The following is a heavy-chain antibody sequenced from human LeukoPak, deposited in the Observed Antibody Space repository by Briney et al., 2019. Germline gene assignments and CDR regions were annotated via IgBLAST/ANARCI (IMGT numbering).Heavy chain of an antibody. V-gene: IGHV3-9*01. D-gene: IGHD4-17*01. CDR3: AKGTTVTSAFGF. CDR1: GFTFDDYA. CDR2: ISWNSGSI. Sequence: PGRSLRLSCAASGFTFDDYAMPWVRQAPGKGLECVSGISWNSGSIGYADSVKGRFTISRDNAKNSLYLQMNSLRAEDTALYYCAKGTTVTSAFGFWGQGTMVTVSS. J-gene: IGHJ3*01.